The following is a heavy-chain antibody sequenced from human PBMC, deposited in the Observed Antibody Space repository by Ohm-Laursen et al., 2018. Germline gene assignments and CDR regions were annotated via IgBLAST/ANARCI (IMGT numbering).Heavy chain of an antibody. Sequence: GSLRLSCAASGFSFSNVWMSWVRQAPGKGLELIGRLRRKTDGGAADYPAPVKDRFTISGDDSRNTVYLQMNSLEAEDTAVYYCTTYTRGYFASWGQGTLVSVSS. J-gene: IGHJ4*02. D-gene: IGHD2-2*02. CDR3: TTYTRGYFAS. CDR1: GFSFSNVW. V-gene: IGHV3-15*01. CDR2: LRRKTDGGAA.